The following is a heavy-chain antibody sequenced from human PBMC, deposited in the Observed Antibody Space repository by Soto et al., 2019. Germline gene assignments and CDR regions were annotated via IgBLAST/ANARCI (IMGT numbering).Heavy chain of an antibody. V-gene: IGHV4-30-4*01. CDR3: ARELSNSPDYFDF. J-gene: IGHJ4*02. Sequence: SETLSLTCAVYGGSFSGYYWSWIRQPPGTGLEWIGYIYYSGRTAYNPSLKSRLIISIDTSKNQFSLNLSSMGATDTAVYYCARELSNSPDYFDFSGQGTLVTVSS. CDR1: GGSFSGYY. CDR2: IYYSGRT. D-gene: IGHD6-6*01.